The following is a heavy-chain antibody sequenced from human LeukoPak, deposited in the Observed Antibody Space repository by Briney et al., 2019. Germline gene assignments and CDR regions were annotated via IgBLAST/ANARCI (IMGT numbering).Heavy chain of an antibody. D-gene: IGHD1-26*01. J-gene: IGHJ4*02. Sequence: SETLSLTCTVSGGSISSYYWSWIRQPAGKRLEWIGRIYTSGSANYNPSLKGRVTISVDTSKNQFSLKLSSVTAADTAVYYCARVQPEKWELHTYFDYWGQGTLVTVSS. V-gene: IGHV4-4*07. CDR3: ARVQPEKWELHTYFDY. CDR1: GGSISSYY. CDR2: IYTSGSA.